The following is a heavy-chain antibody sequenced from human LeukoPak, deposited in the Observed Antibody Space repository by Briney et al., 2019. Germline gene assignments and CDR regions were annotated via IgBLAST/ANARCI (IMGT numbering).Heavy chain of an antibody. D-gene: IGHD3-16*01. J-gene: IGHJ4*02. CDR1: GYSFTTYA. CDR3: ARDRGSTPARNDY. Sequence: ASVKVSCKASGYSFTTYAMSWVRQAPGQGLEWMGWINTNTGNPRYAQDFTGRFVFSLDTSVSTAYLQISSLKAEDTAVYYCARDRGSTPARNDYWGQGTLVTVSS. V-gene: IGHV7-4-1*02. CDR2: INTNTGNP.